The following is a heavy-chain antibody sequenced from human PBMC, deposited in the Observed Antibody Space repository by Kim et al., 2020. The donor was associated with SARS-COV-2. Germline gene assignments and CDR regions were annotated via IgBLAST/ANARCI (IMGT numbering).Heavy chain of an antibody. V-gene: IGHV3-23*01. CDR3: AKHYYDSSGYPDFDY. CDR1: GFTFSSYA. J-gene: IGHJ4*02. D-gene: IGHD3-22*01. CDR2: ISGSGGST. Sequence: GGSLRLSCAASGFTFSSYAMSWVRQAPGKGLEWVSAISGSGGSTYYADSVKGRFTISRDNSKNTLYLQMNSLRAEDTAVYYCAKHYYDSSGYPDFDYWGQGTLVTVSS.